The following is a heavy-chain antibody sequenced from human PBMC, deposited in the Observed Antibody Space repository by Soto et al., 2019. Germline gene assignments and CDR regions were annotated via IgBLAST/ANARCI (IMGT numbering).Heavy chain of an antibody. V-gene: IGHV1-2*02. CDR1: GYTLTDNY. CDR3: GRGRSGQIVVFY. Sequence: GASVKVSCKASGYTLTDNYMHWVREAPGQGLEWMGWINPNGGTNYAQKFQGRVTMTREMSITTVYMELTNLSPDDTAVYYCGRGRSGQIVVFYWGQGTPVTVSS. D-gene: IGHD5-12*01. CDR2: INPNGGT. J-gene: IGHJ4*02.